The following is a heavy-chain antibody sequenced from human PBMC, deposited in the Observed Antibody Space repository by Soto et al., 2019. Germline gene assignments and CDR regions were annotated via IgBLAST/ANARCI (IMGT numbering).Heavy chain of an antibody. CDR3: AGGLYYYYYGMDV. J-gene: IGHJ6*02. CDR1: GFTFSTYA. CDR2: VSASGLNT. D-gene: IGHD2-15*01. V-gene: IGHV3-23*01. Sequence: GGSLRLSCAASGFTFSTYAMAWVRQAPGKGLEWVSGVSASGLNTDYADPVKGRFYISRDNFKNTLYLQMNSLRAEDTAVYYCAGGLYYYYYGMDVWGQGTTVTVSS.